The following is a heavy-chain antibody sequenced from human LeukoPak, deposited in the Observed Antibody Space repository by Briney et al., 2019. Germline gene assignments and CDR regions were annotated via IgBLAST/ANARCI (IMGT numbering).Heavy chain of an antibody. CDR3: AGDRATSYFDY. V-gene: IGHV3-30*03. Sequence: GGSLRLSCAASGFTFSSYGMHWVRQAPGKGLERVAVISYDGSNKYYTDSVKGRFTISRDNSKNTLYLQMNSLRAEDTAVYYCAGDRATSYFDYWGQGALVTISS. CDR2: ISYDGSNK. CDR1: GFTFSSYG. J-gene: IGHJ4*02. D-gene: IGHD1-26*01.